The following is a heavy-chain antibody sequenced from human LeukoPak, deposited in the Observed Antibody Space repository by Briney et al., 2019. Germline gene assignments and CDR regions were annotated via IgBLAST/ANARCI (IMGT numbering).Heavy chain of an antibody. CDR3: ATSIGGQLWLHGY. J-gene: IGHJ4*02. CDR2: IIPIFGTA. CDR1: GGTFSSYA. V-gene: IGHV1-69*13. D-gene: IGHD5-18*01. Sequence: GASVTVSCTASGGTFSSYAISWVRQAPGQGLEWMGGIIPIFGTANYAQKFQGRVTITADESTSTAYMELSSLRSEDTAVYYCATSIGGQLWLHGYWGQGTLVTVSS.